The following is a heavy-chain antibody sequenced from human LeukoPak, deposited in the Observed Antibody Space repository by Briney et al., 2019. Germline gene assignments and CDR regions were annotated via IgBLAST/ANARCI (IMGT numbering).Heavy chain of an antibody. CDR3: ATPPTVTRNY. V-gene: IGHV3-21*04. CDR2: ISSSSSYI. D-gene: IGHD4-17*01. J-gene: IGHJ4*02. Sequence: GGSLRLSCAASGFTFSSYSMNWVRQAPGKGLEWVSSISSSSSYIYYADSVKGRFTISRDNSKNTLYLQMNSLRAEDTAVYFCATPPTVTRNYWGQGILVTVSS. CDR1: GFTFSSYS.